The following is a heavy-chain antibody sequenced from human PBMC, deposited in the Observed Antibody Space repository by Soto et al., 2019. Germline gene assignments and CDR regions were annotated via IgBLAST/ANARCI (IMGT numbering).Heavy chain of an antibody. D-gene: IGHD3-9*01. V-gene: IGHV3-33*01. Sequence: PGGSLRLSCAASGFTFSSYGMHWVRQAPGKGLEWVAVIWYDGSNKYYADSVKGRFTISRDNSKNTLYLQMNSLRAEDTAVYYCARDQGDYDILTGYYYYGMDVWGQGTTVTVSS. CDR2: IWYDGSNK. J-gene: IGHJ6*02. CDR1: GFTFSSYG. CDR3: ARDQGDYDILTGYYYYGMDV.